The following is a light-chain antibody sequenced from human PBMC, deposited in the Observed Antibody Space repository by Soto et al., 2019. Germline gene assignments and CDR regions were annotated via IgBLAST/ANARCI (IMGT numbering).Light chain of an antibody. V-gene: IGKV3-20*01. CDR2: GAS. Sequence: EVVMTQSPATLSVSPGYGSTLSCRASQSISSSYLAWYQQKPGQAPRLLIYGASSRATGIPDRFSGSGSGTDFTLTISRLEPEDFAVYYCQQYGSLSWTFGQGTTVDIK. J-gene: IGKJ1*01. CDR3: QQYGSLSWT. CDR1: QSISSSY.